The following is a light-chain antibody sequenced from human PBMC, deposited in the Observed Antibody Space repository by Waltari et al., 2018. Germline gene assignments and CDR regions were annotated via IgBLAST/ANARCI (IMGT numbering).Light chain of an antibody. Sequence: SSELTQDPAVSVALGPTVRITCPGDSLRSYYASWYQQKPGQAPVRVIYGKNNRPAGIPDRFSGSSSGNTASLTITGAQAEDEADYYCNSRDSSGNHLGVFGGGTKLTVL. CDR2: GKN. CDR1: SLRSYY. CDR3: NSRDSSGNHLGV. J-gene: IGLJ2*01. V-gene: IGLV3-19*01.